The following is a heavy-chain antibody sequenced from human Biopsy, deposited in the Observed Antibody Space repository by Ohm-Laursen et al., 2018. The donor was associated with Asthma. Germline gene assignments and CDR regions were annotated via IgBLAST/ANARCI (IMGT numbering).Heavy chain of an antibody. V-gene: IGHV3-30*18. Sequence: SLRLSCAASGFTFSSYGMHWVRQAPGKGLEWVAVISYDGSNKYYADSVKGRFTISRDNSKNTLYLQMNSLSAEDTAVYYCAKESGSNYAFDIWGQGTMVTVSS. D-gene: IGHD1-1*01. CDR1: GFTFSSYG. CDR2: ISYDGSNK. CDR3: AKESGSNYAFDI. J-gene: IGHJ3*02.